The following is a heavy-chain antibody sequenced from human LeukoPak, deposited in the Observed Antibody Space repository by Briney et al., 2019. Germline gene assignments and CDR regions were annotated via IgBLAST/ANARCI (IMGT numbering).Heavy chain of an antibody. CDR1: GDSVSSNSAA. CDR2: TYYRSKWYN. Sequence: SQTLSLTCAISGDSVSSNSAAWNWIRPSPSRGLEWLGRTYYRSKWYNDYAVSVKSRITINPDTSKNQFSLQLNSVTPEDTAVYYCARDRLRFLEWLLYWDYFDYWGQGTLVTVSS. D-gene: IGHD3-3*01. V-gene: IGHV6-1*01. J-gene: IGHJ4*02. CDR3: ARDRLRFLEWLLYWDYFDY.